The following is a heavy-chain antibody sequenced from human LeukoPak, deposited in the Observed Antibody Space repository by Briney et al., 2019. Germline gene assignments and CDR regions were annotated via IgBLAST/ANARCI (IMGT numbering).Heavy chain of an antibody. Sequence: PGGSLSLSCAASGFTLNSYSMSWVRPAPGRGLDWVSAISGCGGSTYYADSVKGRFTISRDNSKNTLYLQMNSLRAEDTYVYYCAKETVDTAMVFDYWGQGTLVTVYS. CDR2: ISGCGGST. CDR3: AKETVDTAMVFDY. V-gene: IGHV3-23*01. J-gene: IGHJ4*02. D-gene: IGHD5-18*01. CDR1: GFTLNSYS.